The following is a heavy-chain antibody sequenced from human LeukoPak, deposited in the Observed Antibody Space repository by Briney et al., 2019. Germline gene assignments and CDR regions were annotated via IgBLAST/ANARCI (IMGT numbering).Heavy chain of an antibody. V-gene: IGHV4-39*01. CDR3: ASNSFSCSWSYFDY. CDR1: GGSISSSSYY. D-gene: IGHD6-13*01. Sequence: SETLSLTCTVSGGSISSSSYYWGWIRQPPGKGLEWIGSIYYSGSTYYNPSLKSRVTISVDTSKNQFSLKLSSVTAADTAVYYCASNSFSCSWSYFDYWGQGTLVTVSS. J-gene: IGHJ4*02. CDR2: IYYSGST.